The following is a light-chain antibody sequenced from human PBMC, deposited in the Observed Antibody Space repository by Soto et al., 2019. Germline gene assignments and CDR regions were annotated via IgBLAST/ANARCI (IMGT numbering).Light chain of an antibody. V-gene: IGKV3-15*01. Sequence: ELVLPQFQATLSLSQGERPTFSCRASQSVSSNLAWYQQKVGQAPRLLIYGASTRATGIPAKFSGSGSGTEFTLTISSLQSEDFAVYYCQQYNNWPQTFGQGTKVDIK. CDR3: QQYNNWPQT. CDR2: GAS. CDR1: QSVSSN. J-gene: IGKJ1*01.